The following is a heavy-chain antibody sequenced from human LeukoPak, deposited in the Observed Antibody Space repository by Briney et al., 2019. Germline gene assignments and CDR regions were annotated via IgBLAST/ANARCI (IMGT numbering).Heavy chain of an antibody. Sequence: ASVTVSCKASVYTFSTYGLGWVRQAPGQGLEWMGWISGSNGNTQYAQKFQGRVTITTDTSTNTAYMELRSLRSDDTAVYYCARDEIVGALRGAFDIWGQGTMVTVSS. J-gene: IGHJ3*02. D-gene: IGHD1-26*01. CDR1: VYTFSTYG. CDR3: ARDEIVGALRGAFDI. V-gene: IGHV1-18*01. CDR2: ISGSNGNT.